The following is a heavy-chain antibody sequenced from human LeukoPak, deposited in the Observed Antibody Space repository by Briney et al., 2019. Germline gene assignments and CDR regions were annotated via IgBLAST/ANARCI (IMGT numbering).Heavy chain of an antibody. Sequence: GGSLRLSCAASGFTFSSYAMHWVRQAPGKGLEWVAVISYDGSNKYYEDSVKGRFTISRDNSKNTLYLQMNSLRAEDTAVYYCAREAVWALFDYWGQGTLVTVSS. J-gene: IGHJ4*02. CDR2: ISYDGSNK. CDR1: GFTFSSYA. D-gene: IGHD3-16*01. CDR3: AREAVWALFDY. V-gene: IGHV3-30-3*01.